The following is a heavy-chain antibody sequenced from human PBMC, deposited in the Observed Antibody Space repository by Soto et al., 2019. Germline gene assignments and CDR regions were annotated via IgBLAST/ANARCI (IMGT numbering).Heavy chain of an antibody. CDR3: ARDLGQQLVDY. Sequence: VKVSCKASGYSFTSYGISWVRQAPGQGLEWMGWISAYNGNKKYAQKLQGRVTMTTDTSTSTAYMELRSLRSDDTAVYYCARDLGQQLVDYWGQGTLVTVSS. CDR1: GYSFTSYG. J-gene: IGHJ4*02. CDR2: ISAYNGNK. D-gene: IGHD6-13*01. V-gene: IGHV1-18*01.